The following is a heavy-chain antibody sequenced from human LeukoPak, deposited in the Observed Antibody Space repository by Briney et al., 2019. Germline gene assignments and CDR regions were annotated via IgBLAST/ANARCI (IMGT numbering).Heavy chain of an antibody. D-gene: IGHD3-3*01. CDR3: AADFRAYDFWSGYQDYYYGMDV. J-gene: IGHJ6*02. V-gene: IGHV1-58*02. CDR2: IVVGSGNT. CDR1: GFTFTSSA. Sequence: SVKVSCKASGFTFTSSAMQWVRQARGQRLEWIGWIVVGSGNTNYAQKFQERVTITRDMSTSTAYMELSSLRSEDTAVYYCAADFRAYDFWSGYQDYYYGMDVWGQGTTVTVSS.